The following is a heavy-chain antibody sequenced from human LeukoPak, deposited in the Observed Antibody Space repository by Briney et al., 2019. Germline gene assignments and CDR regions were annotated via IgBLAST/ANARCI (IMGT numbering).Heavy chain of an antibody. Sequence: GGSLRLSCAASGFTFSKYGMHWVRQAPGKGLEWVAVIWSGGTDKYYADSVKGRFTISRDNSKNTLYLQMNSLRAEDTAVYYCARDREYCSGGSCYPGGYFDYWGQGTLVTVSS. D-gene: IGHD2-15*01. CDR2: IWSGGTDK. V-gene: IGHV3-33*08. CDR3: ARDREYCSGGSCYPGGYFDY. J-gene: IGHJ4*02. CDR1: GFTFSKYG.